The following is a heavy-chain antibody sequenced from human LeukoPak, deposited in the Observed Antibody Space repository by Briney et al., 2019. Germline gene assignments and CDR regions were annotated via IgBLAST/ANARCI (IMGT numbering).Heavy chain of an antibody. V-gene: IGHV1-2*02. CDR2: INPNSGGT. Sequence: GASVKVSCKASGYTFTGYYMHWVRQAPGQGLEWMGWINPNSGGTNYAQKFQGRVTMTRDTSISTAYMELSSLRSEDTAVYYCARADWARNIGDWGQGTLVTVSS. CDR1: GYTFTGYY. CDR3: ARADWARNIGD. D-gene: IGHD2/OR15-2a*01. J-gene: IGHJ4*02.